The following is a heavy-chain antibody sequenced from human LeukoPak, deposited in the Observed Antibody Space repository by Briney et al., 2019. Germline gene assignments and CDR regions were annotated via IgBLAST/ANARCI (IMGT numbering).Heavy chain of an antibody. CDR3: ARIPSLWFGELWNPNQSLDY. J-gene: IGHJ4*02. CDR1: GYSFTSYG. CDR2: ISAYNGNT. D-gene: IGHD3-10*01. V-gene: IGHV1-18*01. Sequence: AASVKVSCKASGYSFTSYGISWVRQAPGQGLEWMGWISAYNGNTNYAQKLQGRVTMTTDTSTSTAYMELRSLRSDDTAVYYCARIPSLWFGELWNPNQSLDYWGQGTLVTVSS.